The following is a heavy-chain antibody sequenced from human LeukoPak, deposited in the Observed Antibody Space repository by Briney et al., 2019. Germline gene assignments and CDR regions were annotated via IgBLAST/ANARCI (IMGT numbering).Heavy chain of an antibody. CDR3: ARTGGDKTWYSSGWYADY. J-gene: IGHJ4*02. D-gene: IGHD6-19*01. V-gene: IGHV1-18*01. Sequence: ASVKVSCKASGYTFTSYGISWVRQAPGQGLEWMGWISAYNGNTNYAQKLQGRVTMTTDTSTSTAYMELRSLRSDDTAVYYCARTGGDKTWYSSGWYADYWGQGTLVPVSS. CDR2: ISAYNGNT. CDR1: GYTFTSYG.